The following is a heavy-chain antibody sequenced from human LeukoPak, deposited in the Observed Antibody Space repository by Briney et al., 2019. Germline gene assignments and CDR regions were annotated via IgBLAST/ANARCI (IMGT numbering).Heavy chain of an antibody. D-gene: IGHD3-10*01. Sequence: GGSLRLSCAASGFTFSSYWMSWVRQAPGKGLEWVANIKQDGSEQYYVDSVKGRFTISRDNAKNSLYLQMNSLRAEDTAVYYCARRGGGITMVRGVTVDTYYYYGMDVWGQGTTVTVSS. CDR2: IKQDGSEQ. CDR3: ARRGGGITMVRGVTVDTYYYYGMDV. J-gene: IGHJ6*02. CDR1: GFTFSSYW. V-gene: IGHV3-7*01.